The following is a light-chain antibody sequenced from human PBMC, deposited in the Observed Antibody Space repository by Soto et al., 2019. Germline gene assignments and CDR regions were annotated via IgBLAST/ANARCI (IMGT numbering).Light chain of an antibody. V-gene: IGLV2-14*01. CDR2: DVS. CDR3: SSYTTTNTLAFV. J-gene: IGLJ1*01. CDR1: SSDIGGYNY. Sequence: QSALTQPASVSGSPEQSITISCTGTSSDIGGYNYVSWYQQHPGKAPKLMIYDVSIRPSGVSNRFSGSKSGNTASLTISGLQAEDEADYYCSSYTTTNTLAFVFGTGTKLTVL.